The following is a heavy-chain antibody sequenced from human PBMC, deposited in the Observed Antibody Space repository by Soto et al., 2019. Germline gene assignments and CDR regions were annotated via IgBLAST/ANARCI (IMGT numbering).Heavy chain of an antibody. J-gene: IGHJ3*02. Sequence: PSVTLSLTCAVYGGSFGGYYWSWIRQPPGKRLEWIGEINHSGSTNYNPSLKSRVTISVDTSKNQFSLKLSSVTAADTAVYYCARQAPDDYIWGSYRYGAFDIWGQGTMVTVSS. D-gene: IGHD3-16*02. CDR2: INHSGST. CDR1: GGSFGGYY. V-gene: IGHV4-34*01. CDR3: ARQAPDDYIWGSYRYGAFDI.